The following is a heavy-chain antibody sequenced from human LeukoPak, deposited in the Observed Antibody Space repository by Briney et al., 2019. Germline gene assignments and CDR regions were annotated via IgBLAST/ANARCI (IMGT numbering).Heavy chain of an antibody. CDR3: ARSSYWYYDFWSGYPPSNSFDY. CDR2: IIPIFGTA. Sequence: GASVKVSCKASGGTFSSYAISWVRQAPGQGLEWMGGIIPIFGTANYAQKFQGRVTITADESTSTAYMELSSLRSEDTAVYYCARSSYWYYDFWSGYPPSNSFDYWGQGTLVTVS. D-gene: IGHD3-3*01. J-gene: IGHJ4*02. V-gene: IGHV1-69*13. CDR1: GGTFSSYA.